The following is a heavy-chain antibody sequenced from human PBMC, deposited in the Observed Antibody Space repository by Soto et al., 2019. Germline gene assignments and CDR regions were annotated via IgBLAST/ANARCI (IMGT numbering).Heavy chain of an antibody. CDR3: AREEKQLARYGGDFDY. D-gene: IGHD6-13*01. J-gene: IGHJ4*02. CDR1: DDSVNSGNYY. CDR2: IYYIGTP. V-gene: IGHV4-61*01. Sequence: QVQLQESGPGLVKPSETLSLTCTVSDDSVNSGNYYWSWIRQPPGKGLEWIGHIYYIGTPTYNPSLKRRVTISVNTSKNQFSLKVTSVTAADTAVYYCAREEKQLARYGGDFDYWGQGILVTVSS.